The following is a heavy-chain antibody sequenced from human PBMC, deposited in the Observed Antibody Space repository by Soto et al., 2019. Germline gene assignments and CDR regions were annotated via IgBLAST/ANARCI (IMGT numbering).Heavy chain of an antibody. CDR1: GGSISNYY. Sequence: SETLSLTCTVSGGSISNYYWSWIRQPPGKGLEWIGYIYYSGSINYNPSLKSRVTISEDTSKNQFSLKMSSVTAADTAVYYCAREIAVAGTHYFDYWGQGTLVTVSS. D-gene: IGHD6-19*01. J-gene: IGHJ4*02. CDR3: AREIAVAGTHYFDY. CDR2: IYYSGSI. V-gene: IGHV4-59*01.